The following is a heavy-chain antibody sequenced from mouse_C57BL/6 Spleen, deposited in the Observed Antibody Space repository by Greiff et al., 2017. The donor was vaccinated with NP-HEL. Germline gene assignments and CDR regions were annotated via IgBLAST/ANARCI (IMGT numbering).Heavy chain of an antibody. CDR2: ISSGSSTI. J-gene: IGHJ2*01. D-gene: IGHD1-1*01. CDR1: GFTFSDYG. Sequence: EVLLVESGGGLVKPGGSLKLSCAASGFTFSDYGMHWVRQAPEQGLEWVAYISSGSSTIYYADTVKGRFTISRDNSKNTLFLQMTSVGSEDTSRYYCARDHGRFDDWGKGTTLTVSS. CDR3: ARDHGRFDD. V-gene: IGHV5-17*01.